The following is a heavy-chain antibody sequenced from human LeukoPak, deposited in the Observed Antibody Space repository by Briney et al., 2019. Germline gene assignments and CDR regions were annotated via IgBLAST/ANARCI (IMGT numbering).Heavy chain of an antibody. Sequence: GGSLRLSCAASGFTFNTYGMSWVRQAPGKGLEWVSGISGSGGATYYTDSVKGRFTISRDDPHNTLYLQMNSLRAEDTAVYFCARGGVDYYGSGTYYLMYYFDYWGQGALVTVSS. D-gene: IGHD3-10*01. CDR2: ISGSGGAT. J-gene: IGHJ4*02. CDR3: ARGGVDYYGSGTYYLMYYFDY. CDR1: GFTFNTYG. V-gene: IGHV3-23*01.